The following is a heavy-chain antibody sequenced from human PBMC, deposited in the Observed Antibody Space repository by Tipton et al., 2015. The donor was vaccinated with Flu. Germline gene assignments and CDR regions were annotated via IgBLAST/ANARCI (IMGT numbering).Heavy chain of an antibody. J-gene: IGHJ4*02. CDR1: GGSINSHY. V-gene: IGHV4-4*07. D-gene: IGHD6-6*01. Sequence: TLSLTCTVSGGSINSHYWSWIRQPAGKGLEWIGRVYTSGNTIYNPSLKSRVTMSLDASKNQFSLSLTSVTAADSAVYFCAKGRGAASSSGVFDSRGQGTLVTVSS. CDR2: VYTSGNT. CDR3: AKGRGAASSSGVFDS.